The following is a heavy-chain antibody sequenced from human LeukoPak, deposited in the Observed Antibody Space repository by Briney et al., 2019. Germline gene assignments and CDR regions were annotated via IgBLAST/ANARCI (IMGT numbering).Heavy chain of an antibody. CDR1: GGSITSYY. D-gene: IGHD3/OR15-3a*01. Sequence: SETLSLTCTVSGGSITSYYWSWIRQPPGKGLEWIGYIHYGGSTCYNPSLKSRVTISVDTSKNQFSLKLSSVTAADTALYYCARVGVGTGYQWDFDYWGQGTLVTVSS. CDR2: IHYGGST. CDR3: ARVGVGTGYQWDFDY. J-gene: IGHJ4*02. V-gene: IGHV4-59*01.